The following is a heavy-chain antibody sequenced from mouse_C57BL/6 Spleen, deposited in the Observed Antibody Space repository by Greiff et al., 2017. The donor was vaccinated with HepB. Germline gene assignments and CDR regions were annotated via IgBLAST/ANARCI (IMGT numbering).Heavy chain of an antibody. CDR1: GYTFTSYW. D-gene: IGHD2-2*01. CDR3: ARENGYDVGFAY. CDR2: IYPGSGSR. Sequence: VQLQQPGAELVKPGASVKMSCKASGYTFTSYWITWVKQRPGQGLEWIGDIYPGSGSRNYNEKFKSKATLTVDTSSSTAYMQLSSLTSEDAAVYYCARENGYDVGFAYWGQGTLVTVSA. V-gene: IGHV1-55*01. J-gene: IGHJ3*01.